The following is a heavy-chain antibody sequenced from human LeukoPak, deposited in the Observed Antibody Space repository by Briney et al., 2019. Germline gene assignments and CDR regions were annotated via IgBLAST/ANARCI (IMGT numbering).Heavy chain of an antibody. J-gene: IGHJ6*04. Sequence: GSLRLSCAASGFTFSTYAMTWVRQPPGKGLEWIGEIYHSGSTNYNPSLKSRVTISVDKSKNQFSLKLSSVTAADTAVYYCAREYSFGEDVWGKGTTVTVSS. D-gene: IGHD3-10*01. CDR2: IYHSGST. V-gene: IGHV4-4*02. CDR3: AREYSFGEDV. CDR1: GFTFSTYAM.